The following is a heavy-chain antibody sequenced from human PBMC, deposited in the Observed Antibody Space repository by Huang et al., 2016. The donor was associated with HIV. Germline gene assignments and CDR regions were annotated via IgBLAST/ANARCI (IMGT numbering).Heavy chain of an antibody. D-gene: IGHD3-22*01. CDR1: GRSFSGYY. CDR2: INHSGST. V-gene: IGHV4-34*01. CDR3: ARGPDYYDSSGREAFDI. Sequence: QVQLQQWGAGLLKPSETLSLTCAVFGRSFSGYYWSWIRQPPGKGLEWIGEINHSGSTNYNPIPKSRVTRALDTYKTQCSLKLNSVTAADTAVYYCARGPDYYDSSGREAFDIWGQGTMVTVSS. J-gene: IGHJ3*02.